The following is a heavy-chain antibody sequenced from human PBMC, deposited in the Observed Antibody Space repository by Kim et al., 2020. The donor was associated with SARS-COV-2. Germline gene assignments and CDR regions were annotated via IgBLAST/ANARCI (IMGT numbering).Heavy chain of an antibody. Sequence: SETLSLTCAVSGGTISSGGYSWSWIRQPPGKGLEWIGYVYHSGSTYYNPSLKSRVTISVDSSKNQFSLNLSSVTAADTAVYYCARGAHYSGSGSPPSDN. D-gene: IGHD3-10*01. J-gene: IGHJ5*01. CDR1: GGTISSGGYS. V-gene: IGHV4-30-2*01. CDR3: ARGAHYSGSGSPPSDN. CDR2: VYHSGST.